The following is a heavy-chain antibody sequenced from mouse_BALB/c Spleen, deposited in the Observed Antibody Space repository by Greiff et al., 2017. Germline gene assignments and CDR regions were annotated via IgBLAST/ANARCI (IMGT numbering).Heavy chain of an antibody. Sequence: DVMLVESGPSLVKPSQTLSLTCSVTGDSIPRGYLNWIRKFPGNKLEYMGYISYSGSTYYNPSLKSRISISRCTSKNQYCLQLNSMTTEDTATYYCARWKMRNSYWYFDVWGAGTTVTVSA. V-gene: IGHV3-8*02. CDR2: ISYSGST. J-gene: IGHJ1*01. CDR3: ARWKMRNSYWYFDV. D-gene: IGHD2-1*01. CDR1: GDSIPRGY.